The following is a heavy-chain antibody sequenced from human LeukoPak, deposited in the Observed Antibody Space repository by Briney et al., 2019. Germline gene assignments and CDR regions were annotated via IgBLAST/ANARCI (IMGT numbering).Heavy chain of an antibody. CDR2: ISWDGGST. CDR1: GFTFDDYA. Sequence: GGSLRLSCAASGFTFDDYAMHWVRQAPGKGLEWVSLISWDGGSTYYADSVKGRFTISRDNSKNSLYLQMNSLRAEDTALYYCAKGPPRPFYYDSSGYYFRLPDDWGQGTLVTVSS. J-gene: IGHJ4*02. CDR3: AKGPPRPFYYDSSGYYFRLPDD. V-gene: IGHV3-43D*03. D-gene: IGHD3-22*01.